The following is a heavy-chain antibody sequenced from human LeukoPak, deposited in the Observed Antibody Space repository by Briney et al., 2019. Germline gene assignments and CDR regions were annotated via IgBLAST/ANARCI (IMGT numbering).Heavy chain of an antibody. CDR3: ARDTGLAGPCDY. J-gene: IGHJ4*02. CDR1: GFTFSDYY. V-gene: IGHV3-11*01. CDR2: MSSSDSTI. Sequence: PGGSLRLSCATSGFTFSDYYMSWIRRAPGKGLEWVSYMSSSDSTIYYADSVKGRFTISRDNAKNSLHLQMNSLRAEDTAVYYCARDTGLAGPCDYWGQGTLVTVS.